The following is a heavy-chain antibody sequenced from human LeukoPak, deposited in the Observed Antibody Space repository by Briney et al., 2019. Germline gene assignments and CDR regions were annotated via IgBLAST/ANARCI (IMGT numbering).Heavy chain of an antibody. CDR1: GFTVSSNY. J-gene: IGHJ2*01. Sequence: PGGSLRLSCAASGFTVSSNYMSWVRQAPGRGLEWVSVIYSGGGTYYADSVKGRFTISRDNSKNTLYLQMNSLRAEDTAVYYCARSPGDYDWYFDLWGRGTLVTVSS. V-gene: IGHV3-53*01. CDR3: ARSPGDYDWYFDL. CDR2: IYSGGGT. D-gene: IGHD4-17*01.